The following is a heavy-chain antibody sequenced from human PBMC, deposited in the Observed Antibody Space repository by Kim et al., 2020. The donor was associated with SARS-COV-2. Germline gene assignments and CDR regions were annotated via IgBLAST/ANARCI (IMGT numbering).Heavy chain of an antibody. Sequence: ASVKVSCKATGYSFTSYYMHWVRQAPGQGLEWMGIINPSGGGTTYAQRFQGRFTMTTDTSSSPVYMDLNSLRSEDTAVYYCVKGRFGAISYFDYWGQGT. J-gene: IGHJ4*02. D-gene: IGHD3-10*01. V-gene: IGHV1-46*01. CDR2: INPSGGGT. CDR1: GYSFTSYY. CDR3: VKGRFGAISYFDY.